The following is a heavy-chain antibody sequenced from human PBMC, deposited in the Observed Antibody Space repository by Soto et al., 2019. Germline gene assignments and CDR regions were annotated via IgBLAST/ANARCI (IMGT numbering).Heavy chain of an antibody. CDR1: GYTLTELS. Sequence: GASVKVSCKVSGYTLTELSMHWVRQAPGKGLEWMGGFDPEDGETIYAQKFQGRVTMTEDTSTDTAYMELSSLRSEDTAVYYCATLRNYDFWSGSSYNWFDPWGQGTLVTVAS. V-gene: IGHV1-24*01. CDR2: FDPEDGET. CDR3: ATLRNYDFWSGSSYNWFDP. D-gene: IGHD3-3*01. J-gene: IGHJ5*02.